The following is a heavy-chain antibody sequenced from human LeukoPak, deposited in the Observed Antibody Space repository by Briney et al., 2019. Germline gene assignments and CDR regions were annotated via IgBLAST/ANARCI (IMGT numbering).Heavy chain of an antibody. CDR2: ISGSGGST. J-gene: IGHJ4*02. V-gene: IGHV3-23*01. CDR3: ARVNSGSYGRESSFDY. Sequence: PGGSLRLSCAASGFTFSSYAMSWVRQAPGKGLEWVSAISGSGGSTYYADSVKGRFTISRDNAKNSLYLQMNSLRAEDTAVYYCARVNSGSYGRESSFDYWGQGTLVTVSS. CDR1: GFTFSSYA. D-gene: IGHD1-26*01.